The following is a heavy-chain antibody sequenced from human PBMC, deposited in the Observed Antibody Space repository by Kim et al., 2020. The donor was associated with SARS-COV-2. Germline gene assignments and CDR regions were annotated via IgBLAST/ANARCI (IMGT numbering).Heavy chain of an antibody. J-gene: IGHJ6*02. D-gene: IGHD1-26*01. CDR3: TRDPDSGSYYGDHYYYYYGMDV. V-gene: IGHV3-49*04. CDR1: GFTFGDYA. CDR2: IRSKAYGGTT. Sequence: GGSLRLSCTASGFTFGDYAMSWVRQAPGKGLEWVGFIRSKAYGGTTEYAASVKGRFTISRDDSKSIAYLQMNSLKTEDTAVYYCTRDPDSGSYYGDHYYYYYGMDVWGQGTTVTVSS.